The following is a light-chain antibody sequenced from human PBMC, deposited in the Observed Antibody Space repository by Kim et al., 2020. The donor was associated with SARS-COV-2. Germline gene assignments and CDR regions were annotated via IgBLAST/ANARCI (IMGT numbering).Light chain of an antibody. V-gene: IGKV3-20*01. CDR2: GAS. CDR1: QSVSSSY. J-gene: IGKJ2*01. CDR3: QQYGSSAYT. Sequence: SPGERATLSCRASQSVSSSYLAWYQQKPGQAPRLLIYGASSRATGIPDRFSGSGSGTDFTLTISRLEPEDFAVYYCQQYGSSAYTFGQGTKLEI.